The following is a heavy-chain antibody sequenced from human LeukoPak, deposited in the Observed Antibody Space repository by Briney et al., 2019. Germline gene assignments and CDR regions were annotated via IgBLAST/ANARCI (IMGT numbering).Heavy chain of an antibody. CDR3: ARDSARHYYGSGSYRRSPPYYFDY. CDR2: IYYSGST. J-gene: IGHJ4*02. Sequence: SETLSLTCTVSGGSISSYYWSWIRQPPGKGLEWIGYIYYSGSTNYNPSLKSRVTISVDTSKNQFSLKLSSVTAADTAVYYCARDSARHYYGSGSYRRSPPYYFDYWGQGTLVTVSS. V-gene: IGHV4-59*01. CDR1: GGSISSYY. D-gene: IGHD3-10*01.